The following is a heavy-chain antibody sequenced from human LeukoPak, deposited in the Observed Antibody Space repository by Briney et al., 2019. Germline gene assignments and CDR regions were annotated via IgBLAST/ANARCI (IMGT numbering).Heavy chain of an antibody. CDR2: ISWNSGSI. D-gene: IGHD2-2*01. V-gene: IGHV3-9*03. CDR3: AKDMGVVLAAPGDY. Sequence: GRSLRLSCAASGFTFDDYAMHWVRQAPGKGLEWASGISWNSGSIGYADSVKGRFTISRDNAKNSLYLQMNSLRAEDMALYYCAKDMGVVLAAPGDYWGQGTLVTVSS. CDR1: GFTFDDYA. J-gene: IGHJ4*02.